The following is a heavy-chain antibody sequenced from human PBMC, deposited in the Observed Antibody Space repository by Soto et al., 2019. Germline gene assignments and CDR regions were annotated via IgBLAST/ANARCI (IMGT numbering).Heavy chain of an antibody. Sequence: QVQLVQSGAEVKKPGASVKVSCKASGDTFTDYYIHWVRQAPGQGLEWMGTVNPSGGHTTYAQHFLGRMRMARDTSSSTLDMELTRLTSEGTAVYYCTRGGPVVVVTAALDYWGQGNLVTVSS. CDR1: GDTFTDYY. CDR2: VNPSGGHT. CDR3: TRGGPVVVVTAALDY. D-gene: IGHD2-21*02. V-gene: IGHV1-46*01. J-gene: IGHJ4*02.